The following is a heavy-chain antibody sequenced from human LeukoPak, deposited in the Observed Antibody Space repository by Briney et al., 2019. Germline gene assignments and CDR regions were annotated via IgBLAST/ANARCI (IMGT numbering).Heavy chain of an antibody. D-gene: IGHD2-2*01. CDR1: GFTFSSYA. J-gene: IGHJ4*02. Sequence: GSLRLSCAASGFTFSSYAGSWVRQAPGKVLEWVSTISSLGSTYYADSVKARFTISRDYSRNTLYLQMNILRAEDTAVYYCAKRGTSSSRSYDAYWGQGTLVTVSS. CDR2: ISSLGST. CDR3: AKRGTSSSRSYDAY. V-gene: IGHV3-23*01.